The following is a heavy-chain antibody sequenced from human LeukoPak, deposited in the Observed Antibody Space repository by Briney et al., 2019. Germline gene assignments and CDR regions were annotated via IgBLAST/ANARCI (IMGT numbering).Heavy chain of an antibody. D-gene: IGHD2-15*01. CDR2: MSYRGST. CDR1: GYSISSDTHY. CDR3: ARDLRAAALFDP. J-gene: IGHJ5*02. V-gene: IGHV4-39*07. Sequence: PSETLSLTCSVSGYSISSDTHYTGWIRQSPGKRLEWIGSMSYRGSTNYNPSLKSRVTISVDTSKNQFSLKLSSVTAADTAVYYCARDLRAAALFDPWGQGTLVTVSS.